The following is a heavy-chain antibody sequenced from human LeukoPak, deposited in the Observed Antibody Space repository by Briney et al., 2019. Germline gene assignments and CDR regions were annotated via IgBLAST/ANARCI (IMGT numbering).Heavy chain of an antibody. V-gene: IGHV1-46*01. J-gene: IGHJ4*02. CDR3: AREARVVPAAILNY. D-gene: IGHD2-2*02. CDR1: GYTFTSYY. Sequence: ASVKVSCKASGYTFTSYYIHWVRQAPGQGLEWMGIINPSGGSTTYAQKFQGRVTMTRDASTSTVYMELSSLRSEDTAVYYCAREARVVPAAILNYWGQGTLVTVSS. CDR2: INPSGGST.